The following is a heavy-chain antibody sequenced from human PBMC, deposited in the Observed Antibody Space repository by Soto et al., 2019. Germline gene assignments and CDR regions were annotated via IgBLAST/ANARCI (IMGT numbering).Heavy chain of an antibody. D-gene: IGHD2-2*01. Sequence: GGSLRLSCAASGFTFSSYWMHWVRQVPGKGLVWVSRIKSDGSSTSYADSVKGRFTISRDNAKNTLYLQMNSLRAEDTAVYYCARDLLTYGAPAALDSWGQGTLVTVSS. CDR1: GFTFSSYW. CDR2: IKSDGSST. V-gene: IGHV3-74*01. CDR3: ARDLLTYGAPAALDS. J-gene: IGHJ4*02.